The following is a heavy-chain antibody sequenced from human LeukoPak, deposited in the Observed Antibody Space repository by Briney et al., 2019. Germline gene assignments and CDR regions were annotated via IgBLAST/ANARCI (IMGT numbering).Heavy chain of an antibody. Sequence: SETLSLTCTVSGGSINNYYWSWIRQPPGKGLEWIGYIYYSGSTNYNPSLKGRVTISVDTSKNHFSLKLSSVTAADTAVYYCAREFGSGWDYWGQGTLVTVSS. V-gene: IGHV4-59*01. J-gene: IGHJ4*02. CDR3: AREFGSGWDY. D-gene: IGHD6-19*01. CDR1: GGSINNYY. CDR2: IYYSGST.